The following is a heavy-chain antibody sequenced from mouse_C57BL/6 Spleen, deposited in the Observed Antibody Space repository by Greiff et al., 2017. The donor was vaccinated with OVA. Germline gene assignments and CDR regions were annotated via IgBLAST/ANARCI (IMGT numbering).Heavy chain of an antibody. Sequence: EVQGVESGGGLVKPGGSLKLSCAASGFTFSSYAMSWVRQTPEKRLAWVATLSDGGSYTYYPDNVKGRFTISRDNAKNNLYLQMSHLKSEDTAMYYCARDHQLTHFDYWGQGTTLTVSS. CDR2: LSDGGSYT. D-gene: IGHD1-3*01. CDR3: ARDHQLTHFDY. CDR1: GFTFSSYA. V-gene: IGHV5-4*01. J-gene: IGHJ2*01.